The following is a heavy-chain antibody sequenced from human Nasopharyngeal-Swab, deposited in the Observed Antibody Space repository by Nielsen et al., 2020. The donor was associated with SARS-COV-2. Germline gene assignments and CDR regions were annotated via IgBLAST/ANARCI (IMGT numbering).Heavy chain of an antibody. CDR2: IYYSGST. CDR3: ARDAGSPLRYFDWPLMDV. V-gene: IGHV4-59*13. J-gene: IGHJ6*02. D-gene: IGHD3-9*01. Sequence: SETLSLTCTVSGGSISSYYWSWIRQPPGKGLKWIGYIYYSGSTNYNPSLKSRVTISVDTSKNQFSLKLSSVTAADTAVYYCARDAGSPLRYFDWPLMDVWGQGTTVTVSS. CDR1: GGSISSYY.